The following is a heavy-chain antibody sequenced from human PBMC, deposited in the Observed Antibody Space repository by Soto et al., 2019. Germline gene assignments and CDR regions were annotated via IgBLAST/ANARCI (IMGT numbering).Heavy chain of an antibody. CDR3: AKTPGGGYSSSPYFDY. D-gene: IGHD6-13*01. CDR2: ISGSGGST. Sequence: PGGSLRLSCAASGFTFSSYAMSWVRQAPGKGLEWVSSISGSGGSTYYADSVKGRFTISRDNSKNTLYLQMNSLRAEDTAVYYCAKTPGGGYSSSPYFDYWGQGTLVTVSS. V-gene: IGHV3-23*01. J-gene: IGHJ4*02. CDR1: GFTFSSYA.